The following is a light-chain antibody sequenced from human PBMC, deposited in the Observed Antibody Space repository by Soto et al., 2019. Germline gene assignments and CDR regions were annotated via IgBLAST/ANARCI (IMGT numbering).Light chain of an antibody. Sequence: EIVLTQSPGTLSLSPGERATLSCRASQSVRSSYLAWYQQKLGQAPRLLIYGVSNRATGIPDRFSGSGSGTDFTLIIRRLESEDFAVYYCQQYGTSPRTCGQGTKVEI. V-gene: IGKV3-20*01. CDR2: GVS. CDR1: QSVRSSY. CDR3: QQYGTSPRT. J-gene: IGKJ1*01.